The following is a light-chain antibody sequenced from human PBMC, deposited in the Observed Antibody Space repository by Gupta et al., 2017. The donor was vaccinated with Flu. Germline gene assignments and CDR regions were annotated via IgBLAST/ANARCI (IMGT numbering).Light chain of an antibody. CDR2: DAS. J-gene: IGKJ3*01. CDR3: QQYDTLPRT. V-gene: IGKV1-33*01. CDR1: QDIRKF. Sequence: PSSLSASVGDRVTITCQASQDIRKFLNWYQQKPGKAPKLLIYDASNLETGVPSRFSGSGSGTDFTLTISSLQPEDIATYYCQQYDTLPRTFGPGTKVDIK.